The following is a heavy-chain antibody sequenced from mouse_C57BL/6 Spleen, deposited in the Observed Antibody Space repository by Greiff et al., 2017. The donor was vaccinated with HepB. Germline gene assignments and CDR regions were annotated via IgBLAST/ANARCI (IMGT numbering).Heavy chain of an antibody. V-gene: IGHV5-17*01. CDR2: ISSGSSTI. Sequence: DVMLVESGGGLVKPGGSLKLSCAASGFTFSDYGMHWVRQAPEKGLEWVAYISSGSSTIYYADTVKGRFTISRDNAKNTLFLQMTSLRSEDTAMYYCARDSSGYVGYWGQGTTLTVSS. D-gene: IGHD3-2*02. CDR3: ARDSSGYVGY. J-gene: IGHJ2*01. CDR1: GFTFSDYG.